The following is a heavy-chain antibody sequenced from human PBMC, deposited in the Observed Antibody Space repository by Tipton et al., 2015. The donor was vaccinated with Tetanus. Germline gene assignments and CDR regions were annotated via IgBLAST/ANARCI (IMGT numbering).Heavy chain of an antibody. D-gene: IGHD3/OR15-3a*01. CDR3: AGGRGLGPGGYFEH. J-gene: IGHJ1*01. V-gene: IGHV1-18*01. Sequence: QLVQSGAEVKKPGASVKVSCKASGYTFTHYGVNWVRQAPGQGLEWMGWISPFNENVNYAEKFQGRLTMTTDRSTATVYMDLRSLRSDGTAVYYCAGGRGLGPGGYFEHWGQGTLVPVSS. CDR2: ISPFNENV. CDR1: GYTFTHYG.